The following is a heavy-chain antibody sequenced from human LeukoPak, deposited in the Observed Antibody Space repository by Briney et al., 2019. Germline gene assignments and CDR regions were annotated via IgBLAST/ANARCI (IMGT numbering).Heavy chain of an antibody. CDR1: GGSISNYY. CDR2: IYYSGTT. CDR3: ARGRNGWYSWFDY. V-gene: IGHV4-59*12. Sequence: PSETLSLTCTVSGGSISNYYWSWVRQPPGKGLEWIGYIYYSGTTNYNPSLKSRVTISVDTSKNQFSLKLSSVTAADTAVYYCARGRNGWYSWFDYWGQGTLVTVSS. D-gene: IGHD6-19*01. J-gene: IGHJ4*02.